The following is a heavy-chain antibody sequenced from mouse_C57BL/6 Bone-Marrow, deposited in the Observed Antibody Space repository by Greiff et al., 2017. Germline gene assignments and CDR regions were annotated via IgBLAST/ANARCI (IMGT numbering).Heavy chain of an antibody. Sequence: QVQLQQPGPELVKPGASVKLSCKASGYTFTSYWMHWVKQRPGKGLEWLGNINPRNGGTKYNEKFKSKATLTVDKSSSTAYMQLSSLTAEDSAVYYCARSGYLLWSLWGQGTTLTVSS. J-gene: IGHJ2*01. CDR3: ARSGYLLWSL. D-gene: IGHD2-1*01. CDR2: INPRNGGT. CDR1: GYTFTSYW. V-gene: IGHV1-53*01.